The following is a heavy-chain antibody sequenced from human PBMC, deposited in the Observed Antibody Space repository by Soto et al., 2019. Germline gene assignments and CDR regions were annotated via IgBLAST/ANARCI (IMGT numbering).Heavy chain of an antibody. V-gene: IGHV4-38-2*01. CDR1: GYSIRSGYF. Sequence: ASETLSLTCAVSGYSIRSGYFWGWIRQPPGKGLEWIGSMYHSGITYYNLSLKSRVTISVDTSKNQLSLKLSSATAAGTAVYYCARSMYSTSAQLYYGMDVWGQGTTVTVSS. D-gene: IGHD6-6*01. CDR3: ARSMYSTSAQLYYGMDV. CDR2: MYHSGIT. J-gene: IGHJ6*02.